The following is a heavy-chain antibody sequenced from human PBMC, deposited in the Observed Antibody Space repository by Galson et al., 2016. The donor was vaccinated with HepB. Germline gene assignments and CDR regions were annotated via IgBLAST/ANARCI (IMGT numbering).Heavy chain of an antibody. CDR3: AREHSYYYYAIDV. J-gene: IGHJ6*02. D-gene: IGHD1-26*01. V-gene: IGHV3-11*06. CDR2: IHATNGFT. Sequence: SLRLSCAAFGFTFNDFTFNDFYMSWVRQAPGKGLEWISYIHATNGFTSYADSVRGRFTISRDNAKNSLSLQMNSLRAEDTAVYSCAREHSYYYYAIDVWGQGTTVTVSS. CDR1: GFTFNDFTFNDFY.